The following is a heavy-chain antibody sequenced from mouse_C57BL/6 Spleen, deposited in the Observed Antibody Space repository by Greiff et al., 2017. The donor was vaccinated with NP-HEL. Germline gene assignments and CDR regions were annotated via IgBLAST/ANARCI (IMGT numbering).Heavy chain of an antibody. CDR3: TREGGKTGTMDY. Sequence: EVQRVESGEGLVKPGGSLKLSCAASGFTFSSYAMSWVRQTPEKRLEWVAYISSGGDYIYYADTVKGRFTISRDNARNTLYLQMSSLKSEDTAMYYCTREGGKTGTMDYWGQGTSVTVSS. J-gene: IGHJ4*01. CDR1: GFTFSSYA. V-gene: IGHV5-9-1*02. D-gene: IGHD4-1*01. CDR2: ISSGGDYI.